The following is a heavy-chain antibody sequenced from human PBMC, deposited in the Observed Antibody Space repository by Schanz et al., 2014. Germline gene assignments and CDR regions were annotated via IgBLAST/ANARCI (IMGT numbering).Heavy chain of an antibody. CDR3: ARDRRNADLDY. CDR2: ITYNGGTI. J-gene: IGHJ4*02. D-gene: IGHD1-1*01. Sequence: EVQLVESGGTLVQPGGSLRLSCAASGFTFGDYAMTWVRQAPGKGLEWISYITYNGGTIYYADSVKGRFTISRDNAKNSLYLEMNSLRAEDTALYYCARDRRNADLDYWGQGTLVTVSS. CDR1: GFTFGDYA. V-gene: IGHV3-48*01.